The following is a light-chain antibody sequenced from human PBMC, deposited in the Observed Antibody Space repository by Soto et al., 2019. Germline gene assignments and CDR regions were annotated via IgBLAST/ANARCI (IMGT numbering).Light chain of an antibody. V-gene: IGLV4-69*01. CDR1: SGHGNYV. CDR3: QTWDTGIVV. CDR2: VKSDGSH. Sequence: QLVLTQSPSASASLGASVKLTCTLSSGHGNYVIAWHQQQPEKGPRYLMKVKSDGSHNKGDGIPDRFSGSSSEAERYLAISSLQSEDEADYYCQTWDTGIVVFGGGTQLTVL. J-gene: IGLJ2*01.